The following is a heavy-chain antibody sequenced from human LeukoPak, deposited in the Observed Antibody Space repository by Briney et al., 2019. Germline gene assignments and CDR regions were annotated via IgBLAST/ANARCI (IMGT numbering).Heavy chain of an antibody. Sequence: SVKVSCKASGGTFSSYAISWVRQAPGQGLEWMGRIIPIFGIANYAQKFQGRVTITADKSTSTAYMELSSLRSEDTAVYYCARDLYSGGWYYYYYGMDVWGQGTTVTVSS. CDR2: IIPIFGIA. CDR1: GGTFSSYA. V-gene: IGHV1-69*04. J-gene: IGHJ6*02. CDR3: ARDLYSGGWYYYYYGMDV. D-gene: IGHD6-19*01.